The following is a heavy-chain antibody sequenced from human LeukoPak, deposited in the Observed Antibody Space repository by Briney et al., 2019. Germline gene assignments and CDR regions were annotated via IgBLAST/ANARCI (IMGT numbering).Heavy chain of an antibody. V-gene: IGHV4-34*01. CDR1: GGSFSGYY. CDR2: INHSGST. J-gene: IGHJ4*02. Sequence: SETLSLTCAVYGGSFSGYYWSWIRQPPGKGLEWIGEINHSGSTNYNPSLKSRVTISVDTSKNQFPLKLSSVTAADTAVYYCARRRDGYNWARGPIFDYWGQGTLVTVSS. CDR3: ARRRDGYNWARGPIFDY. D-gene: IGHD5-24*01.